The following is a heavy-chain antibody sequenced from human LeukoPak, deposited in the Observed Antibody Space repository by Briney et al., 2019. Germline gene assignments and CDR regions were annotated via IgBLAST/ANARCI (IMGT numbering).Heavy chain of an antibody. D-gene: IGHD6-6*01. CDR1: GYTFTSYA. CDR2: IRTNTGNP. V-gene: IGHV7-4-1*02. J-gene: IGHJ6*03. Sequence: ASVKVSCKASGYTFTSYAMNWVRQAPGQGLEWMGRIRTNTGNPTYAQGFTERFVFSLDTSVSTAYLQISSLKAEDTAVYYCARVESIAARPGYYYYYYYMDVWGKGTTVTVSS. CDR3: ARVESIAARPGYYYYYYYMDV.